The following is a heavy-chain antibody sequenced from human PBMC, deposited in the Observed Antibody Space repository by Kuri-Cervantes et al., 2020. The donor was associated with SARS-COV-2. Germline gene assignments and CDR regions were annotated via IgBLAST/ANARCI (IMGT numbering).Heavy chain of an antibody. CDR2: ISSSSSYT. J-gene: IGHJ3*02. Sequence: GESLKISCAASGFTFSDYYMSWIRQAPGKGLEWVSYISSSSSYTNYADSVKGRFTISRDNAKNSLYLQMNSLRAEDTAVYYCARGSGVAGTGAFDIWGQGTMVTVSS. V-gene: IGHV3-11*06. D-gene: IGHD6-19*01. CDR3: ARGSGVAGTGAFDI. CDR1: GFTFSDYY.